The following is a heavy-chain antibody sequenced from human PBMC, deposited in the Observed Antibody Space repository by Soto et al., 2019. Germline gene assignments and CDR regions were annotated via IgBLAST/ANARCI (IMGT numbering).Heavy chain of an antibody. Sequence: GGSLRLSCVASGFTFTNYAMSWVRQAPGKGLEWVSAFSGSGGITYYADSVKGRFTISRDNSKNTLYLQMDSLRAEDTAVYYCAKDSGYDYYYYHMDVWGRGTTVTVSS. CDR2: FSGSGGIT. D-gene: IGHD5-12*01. J-gene: IGHJ6*02. V-gene: IGHV3-23*01. CDR3: AKDSGYDYYYYHMDV. CDR1: GFTFTNYA.